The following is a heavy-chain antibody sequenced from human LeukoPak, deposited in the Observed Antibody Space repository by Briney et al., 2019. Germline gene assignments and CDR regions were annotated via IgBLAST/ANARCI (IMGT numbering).Heavy chain of an antibody. V-gene: IGHV4-34*01. CDR2: INHRGST. CDR3: ARERGYRYGKQRGQERDLRH. CDR1: GFTVSRYA. Sequence: PGGSLRLSCAASGFTVSRYAMGGVLQPPGKGLQCIGEINHRGSTNYNPSLKNRVTISVDTPKNQFSLKLSPVTAADTAVYYCARERGYRYGKQRGQERDLRHWRQATLVTVSS. D-gene: IGHD5-18*01. J-gene: IGHJ4*02.